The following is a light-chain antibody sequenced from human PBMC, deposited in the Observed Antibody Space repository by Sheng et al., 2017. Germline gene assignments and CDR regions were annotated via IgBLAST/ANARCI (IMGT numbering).Light chain of an antibody. J-gene: IGKJ4*01. CDR2: DAS. Sequence: LVLTQSPGTLSLSPGERATLSCRASQSLSSYLAWYQQKPGQAPRLLIYDASNRATGIPARFSGSGSGTDFTLTISSLEPEDFAVYYCQQRSNWPLTFGGGTKVEIK. V-gene: IGKV3-11*01. CDR3: QQRSNWPLT. CDR1: QSLSSY.